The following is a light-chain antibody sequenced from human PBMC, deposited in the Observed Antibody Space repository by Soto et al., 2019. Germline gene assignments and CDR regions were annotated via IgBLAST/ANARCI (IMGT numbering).Light chain of an antibody. CDR2: VGSGGIVG. J-gene: IGLJ2*01. CDR3: GADHGSGSNFVVV. CDR1: SGYRSYK. V-gene: IGLV9-49*01. Sequence: QSVLTPPPSASASLGASVTLTCTRSSGYRSYKVDWYQQRPGKGPRFVMRVGSGGIVGSKGDGIPDRFSVLGSGLNRYLTIKNIQEEDESDYHCGADHGSGSNFVVVFGGGTKLTVL.